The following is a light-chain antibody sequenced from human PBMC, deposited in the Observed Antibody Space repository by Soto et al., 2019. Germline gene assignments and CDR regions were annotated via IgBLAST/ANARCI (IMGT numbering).Light chain of an antibody. J-gene: IGLJ1*01. CDR3: SSYTSSSIYV. Sequence: QSVLTQPASVSGSPGQSITISCTGTSNDVGGYEYVSWYQQYPGTAPKLLICDVSNRPSGGSDRFSGSNSGNTASLTISGLQVDDEEEYHCSSYTSSSIYVFGSGTKLTVL. CDR1: SNDVGGYEY. V-gene: IGLV2-14*03. CDR2: DVS.